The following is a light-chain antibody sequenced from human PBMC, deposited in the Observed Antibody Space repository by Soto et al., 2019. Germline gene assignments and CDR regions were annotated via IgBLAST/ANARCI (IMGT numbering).Light chain of an antibody. V-gene: IGKV3-20*01. Sequence: IVLTQSPGTLSLSPGERATLSCRASQSVSSSYLAWYQQKPGQAPRLLIYGASSRATGIPDRFSGSGSGTDFTLNISRLEPEDFSVYYCQQYGSSPLITFGQGTQLEIK. CDR3: QQYGSSPLIT. CDR2: GAS. J-gene: IGKJ5*01. CDR1: QSVSSSY.